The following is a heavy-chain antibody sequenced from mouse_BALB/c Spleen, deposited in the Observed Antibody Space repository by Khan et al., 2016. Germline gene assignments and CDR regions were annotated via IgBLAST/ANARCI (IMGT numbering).Heavy chain of an antibody. CDR2: IWTGGST. D-gene: IGHD1-1*01. Sequence: QMQLEESGPGLVAPSQSLSITCTVSGFSLTSYGVHWVRQPPGKGLEWLGVIWTGGSTNYNSALMSRLSISKDNSKSQVFLKMNSLQTDDSAMYYCARTTVSYAMDYWGQGTSVTVSS. V-gene: IGHV2-9*02. J-gene: IGHJ4*01. CDR3: ARTTVSYAMDY. CDR1: GFSLTSYG.